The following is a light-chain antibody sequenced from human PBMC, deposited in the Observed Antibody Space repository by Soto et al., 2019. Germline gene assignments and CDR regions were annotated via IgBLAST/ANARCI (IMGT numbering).Light chain of an antibody. V-gene: IGKV3-15*01. Sequence: EIVMTQSPATPSVSPGERATLSCRASQSVSSNLAWYQQKPGQAPRLLIYGASTRATGIPSRFSGSWSGTDFTLAISSRQSEDLAVDYCQQYNNWPPTVGQGTKLEIK. CDR2: GAS. CDR1: QSVSSN. CDR3: QQYNNWPPT. J-gene: IGKJ2*01.